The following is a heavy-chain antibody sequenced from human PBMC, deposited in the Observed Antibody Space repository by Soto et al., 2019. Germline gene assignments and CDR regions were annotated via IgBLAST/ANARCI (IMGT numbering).Heavy chain of an antibody. CDR2: IDTSSTKI. CDR3: ASHYDLWTGYLSPVDY. Sequence: QVQLVESGGDLVKPGGSLRLSCAASGYTFSDYYLSWIRQAPGKGLEWISYIDTSSTKIYYADSVRGRVTISRDNGKNSLFLEMNNLRVEDTAVYFCASHYDLWTGYLSPVDYWGRGTLVTVSS. J-gene: IGHJ4*02. CDR1: GYTFSDYY. V-gene: IGHV3-11*01. D-gene: IGHD3-3*01.